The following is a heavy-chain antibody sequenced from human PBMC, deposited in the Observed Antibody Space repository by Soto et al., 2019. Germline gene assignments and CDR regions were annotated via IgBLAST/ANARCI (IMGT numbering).Heavy chain of an antibody. J-gene: IGHJ6*02. D-gene: IGHD3-10*01. Sequence: EVQLLESGGGLVQPGGSLRLSCAASGFTFSSYAMSWVRQAPGKGLEWVSAISGSGGSTYYADSVKGRFTISRDNSKNTLYLQMHSLRAEDTAVYYCAKGSAMVRGVIYYYGMDVWGQGTTVTVSS. CDR2: ISGSGGST. CDR3: AKGSAMVRGVIYYYGMDV. CDR1: GFTFSSYA. V-gene: IGHV3-23*01.